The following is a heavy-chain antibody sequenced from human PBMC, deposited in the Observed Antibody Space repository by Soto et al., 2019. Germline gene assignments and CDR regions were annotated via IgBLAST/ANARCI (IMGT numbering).Heavy chain of an antibody. D-gene: IGHD3-9*01. V-gene: IGHV3-11*01. Sequence: GGSLRLSCAASGFTFSDYYMSWIRQAPGKGLEWVSYISSRGSNTYYADSVRGRFTISRGNSKNMLYLQMNSLRAEDTAIYYCAKVPYDIVTGYYDYWGQGALVTVSS. CDR3: AKVPYDIVTGYYDY. CDR2: ISSRGSNT. J-gene: IGHJ4*02. CDR1: GFTFSDYY.